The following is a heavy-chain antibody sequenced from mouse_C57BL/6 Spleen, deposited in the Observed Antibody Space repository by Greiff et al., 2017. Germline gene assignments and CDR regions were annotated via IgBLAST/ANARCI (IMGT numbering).Heavy chain of an antibody. CDR1: GYTFTSYW. D-gene: IGHD1-1*01. V-gene: IGHV1-64*01. J-gene: IGHJ4*01. CDR2: IHPNSGST. Sequence: QVQLQQPGAELVKPGASVKLSCKASGYTFTSYWMHWVKQRPGQGLEWIGMIHPNSGSTNYNEKFKSKATLTVDKSSSTAYMQLSSLTSEDSAVYYSAGWLITTVVADAMDYWGQGTSVTVSS. CDR3: AGWLITTVVADAMDY.